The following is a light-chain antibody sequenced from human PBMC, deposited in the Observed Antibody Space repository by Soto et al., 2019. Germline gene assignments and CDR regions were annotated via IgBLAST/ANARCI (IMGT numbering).Light chain of an antibody. Sequence: DIQMTQSPSTLSASLGDRVTITCRASQSISSWLAWYQQKPGKAPKLLIYKTSSLASGVPSRFSGNGFGPEFTLTSSSLPPDDFATYYCQQYNSASPETFGQGTKV. CDR3: QQYNSASPET. J-gene: IGKJ1*01. V-gene: IGKV1-5*03. CDR2: KTS. CDR1: QSISSW.